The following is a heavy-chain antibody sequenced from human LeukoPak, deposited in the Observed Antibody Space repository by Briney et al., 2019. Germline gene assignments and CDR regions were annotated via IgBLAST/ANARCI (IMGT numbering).Heavy chain of an antibody. CDR3: ASESSGGRTFNWYFDL. Sequence: SVKVSCKASGGTFSSYSINWVRQAPGKGLEWMARIIPILGITKYAEKFQGRATITADISTSTAYMELSSLRSEDTAVYYCASESSGGRTFNWYFDLWGRGTLVTVSS. D-gene: IGHD3-16*01. J-gene: IGHJ2*01. V-gene: IGHV1-69*04. CDR1: GGTFSSYS. CDR2: IIPILGIT.